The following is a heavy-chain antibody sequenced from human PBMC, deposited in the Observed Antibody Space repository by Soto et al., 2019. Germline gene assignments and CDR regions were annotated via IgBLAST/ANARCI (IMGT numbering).Heavy chain of an antibody. J-gene: IGHJ6*02. Sequence: PSETLSLTCAVYGGSFSGYYWSWIRQPPGKGLEWIGEINHSGSTNYNPSLKSRVTISVDTSKNQFSLKQSSVTAADTAVYYCARAPQITIFGVVITYYYGMDVWGQGTTVTVSS. D-gene: IGHD3-3*01. CDR2: INHSGST. CDR1: GGSFSGYY. CDR3: ARAPQITIFGVVITYYYGMDV. V-gene: IGHV4-34*01.